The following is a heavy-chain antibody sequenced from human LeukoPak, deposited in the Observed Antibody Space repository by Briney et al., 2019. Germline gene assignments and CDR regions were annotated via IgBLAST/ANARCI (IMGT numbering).Heavy chain of an antibody. CDR1: GYTFTGYY. V-gene: IGHV1-2*02. J-gene: IGHJ6*03. CDR2: INPKSGGT. D-gene: IGHD2-15*01. Sequence: ASVKVSCKASGYTFTGYYMHWVRQAPGQGLEWMGWINPKSGGTNYAQKFQGRVTMTRDTSISTAYMELSRLRSDDTAVYYCARDIRGFDYYYMDVWGKGTTVTISS. CDR3: ARDIRGFDYYYMDV.